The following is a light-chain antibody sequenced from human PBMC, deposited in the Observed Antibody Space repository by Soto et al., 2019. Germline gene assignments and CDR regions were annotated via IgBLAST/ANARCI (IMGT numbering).Light chain of an antibody. Sequence: EIVLTQSPGTLSLSPGDRATLSCRASQSISSFLAWYQQKPGQAPRLLIYDASNRATDIPARFSGSGSGTDFTLTISSLETEDFAVYYCQQRSNWPTFGGGTKVEIK. CDR1: QSISSF. V-gene: IGKV3-11*01. J-gene: IGKJ4*01. CDR3: QQRSNWPT. CDR2: DAS.